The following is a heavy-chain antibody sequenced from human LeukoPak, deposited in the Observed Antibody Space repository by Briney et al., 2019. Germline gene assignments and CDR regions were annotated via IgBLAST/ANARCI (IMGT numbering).Heavy chain of an antibody. D-gene: IGHD3-3*01. CDR1: GFNFSIYG. Sequence: GGSLRLSCAASGFNFSIYGMHWVRQAPGKGLEWVTFVRYDQSATVYADSVQGRFAISRDNSKDTVYLQMNSLRVEDTALYFCVKDQGECPGSRCYLRFLEYWGQGTLVIVSS. J-gene: IGHJ4*02. CDR3: VKDQGECPGSRCYLRFLEY. V-gene: IGHV3-30*02. CDR2: VRYDQSAT.